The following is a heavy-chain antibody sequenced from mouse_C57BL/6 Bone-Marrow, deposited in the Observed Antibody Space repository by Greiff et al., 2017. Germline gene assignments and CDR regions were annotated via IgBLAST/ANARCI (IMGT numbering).Heavy chain of an antibody. J-gene: IGHJ1*03. Sequence: EVKLMESGEGLVKPGGSLKLSCAASGFTFSSYAMSWVRQTPEKRLEWVAYISSGGDYIYYADTVKGRFTISRDNARNTLYLQMRSLKSEDTAMYYCTRGAQLGLYWYVDVWGTGTTVTVSS. V-gene: IGHV5-9-1*02. CDR2: ISSGGDYI. CDR1: GFTFSSYA. D-gene: IGHD4-1*02. CDR3: TRGAQLGLYWYVDV.